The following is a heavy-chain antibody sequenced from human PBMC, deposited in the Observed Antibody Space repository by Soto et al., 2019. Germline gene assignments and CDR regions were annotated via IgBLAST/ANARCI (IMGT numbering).Heavy chain of an antibody. CDR1: GFTFSSYS. Sequence: VQLVESGGGLVKPGGSLRLSCAASGFTFSSYSMNWVRQAPGKGLEWVSSISSSSSYIYYADSVKGRFTISRDNAKNSLYLQMNSLRAEDTAVYYCARDTKQQLVVDYWGQGTLVTVSS. J-gene: IGHJ4*02. CDR3: ARDTKQQLVVDY. D-gene: IGHD6-13*01. V-gene: IGHV3-21*01. CDR2: ISSSSSYI.